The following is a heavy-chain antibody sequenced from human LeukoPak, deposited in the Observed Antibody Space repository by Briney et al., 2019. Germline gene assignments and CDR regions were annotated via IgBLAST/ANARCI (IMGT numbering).Heavy chain of an antibody. J-gene: IGHJ4*02. CDR3: ATEGSGWFCPIDY. CDR1: GFTFSSFG. V-gene: IGHV3-30*02. CDR2: IRYDGSIQ. D-gene: IGHD6-19*01. Sequence: GGSLRLSCAASGFTFSSFGMHWVRQAPGKGLEWVAFIRYDGSIQYYADSVKGRFTISRDTSKTTLYLQMNSLRAEDTAVYYCATEGSGWFCPIDYWGQGTLVTVSS.